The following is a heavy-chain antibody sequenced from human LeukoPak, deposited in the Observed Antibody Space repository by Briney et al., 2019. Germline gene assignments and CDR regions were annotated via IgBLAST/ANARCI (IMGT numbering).Heavy chain of an antibody. CDR2: IYYSGST. D-gene: IGHD3-22*01. CDR3: AGGYYDSSGYRESGFGYYYYYGMDV. Sequence: SQTLSLTCTVSDGSISSGDYYWSWIRQPPGKGLEWIGYIYYSGSTYYNPSLKSRVTISVDTSKNQFSLKLSSVTAADTAVYYCAGGYYDSSGYRESGFGYYYYYGMDVWGQGTTVTVSS. J-gene: IGHJ6*02. CDR1: DGSISSGDYY. V-gene: IGHV4-30-4*01.